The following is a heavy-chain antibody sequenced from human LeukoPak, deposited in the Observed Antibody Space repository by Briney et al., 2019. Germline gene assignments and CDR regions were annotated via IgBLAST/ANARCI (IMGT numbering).Heavy chain of an antibody. D-gene: IGHD6-13*01. CDR3: AKPGPSSSSLLPFYWYFDL. J-gene: IGHJ2*01. CDR2: ISGSGGST. CDR1: GFTFSSYA. Sequence: GGSLRLSCAASGFTFSSYAMSWVRPAPGKGLEWVSAISGSGGSTYYADSVKGRFTISRDNSKNTLYLQMNSLRAEDTAVYYCAKPGPSSSSLLPFYWYFDLWGRGTLVTVSS. V-gene: IGHV3-23*01.